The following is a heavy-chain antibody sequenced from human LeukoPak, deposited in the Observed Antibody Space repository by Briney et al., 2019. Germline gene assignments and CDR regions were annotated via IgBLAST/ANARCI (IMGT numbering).Heavy chain of an antibody. CDR3: ATVRELPGYYFDF. V-gene: IGHV1-24*01. CDR1: GYTLTELS. J-gene: IGHJ4*02. CDR2: FDPEDGET. Sequence: GASVKVSCKVSGYTLTELSMHWVRQAPGKGLEWMGGFDPEDGETIYAQKFQGRVTMTEDTYTDTAYMELRSLRSEDTAVYYCATVRELPGYYFDFWGQGTLVTVSP. D-gene: IGHD1-26*01.